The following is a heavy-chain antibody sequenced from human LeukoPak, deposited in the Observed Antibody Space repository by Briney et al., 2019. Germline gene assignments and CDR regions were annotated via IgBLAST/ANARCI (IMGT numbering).Heavy chain of an antibody. CDR2: ISGSGDST. Sequence: GGSLRLSCAASGLTFTSYAMSWVRQAPGKGLEWVSAISGSGDSTYYADSVKGRLTISRDNSENTLYLQMNSLRAEDTAVYYCAKEDGYTYGTRSDYWGQGTLVTVSS. CDR1: GLTFTSYA. V-gene: IGHV3-23*01. CDR3: AKEDGYTYGTRSDY. D-gene: IGHD5-18*01. J-gene: IGHJ4*02.